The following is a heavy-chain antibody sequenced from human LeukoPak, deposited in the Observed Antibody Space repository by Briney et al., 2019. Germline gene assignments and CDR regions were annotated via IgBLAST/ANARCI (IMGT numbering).Heavy chain of an antibody. D-gene: IGHD5-24*01. V-gene: IGHV3-53*01. CDR3: ARGDGYNFFDY. CDR1: GLSVTNNY. CDR2: FYVGGAT. J-gene: IGHJ4*02. Sequence: GGSLRLSCAVSGLSVTNNYMSWVRQAPGKGLEWVSVFYVGGATYYADSVKGRFTISRDNSENTLYLQMKSLRAEDTAVYYCARGDGYNFFDYWGQGTLVTVSS.